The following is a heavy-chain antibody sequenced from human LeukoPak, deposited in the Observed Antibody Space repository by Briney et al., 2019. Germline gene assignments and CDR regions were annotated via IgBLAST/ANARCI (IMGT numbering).Heavy chain of an antibody. CDR1: GYIFTNYH. CDR3: ARFVRHQLPTTGY. D-gene: IGHD2-2*01. J-gene: IGHJ4*02. Sequence: ASVKVSCKTSGYIFTNYHINWVRQATGHGLEWMGWMNPENSGTQPAQKFQGRLIMTMDASAGTAYMELSSLTSDDTAVYYCARFVRHQLPTTGYWGQGTLVTVSS. V-gene: IGHV1-8*01. CDR2: MNPENSGT.